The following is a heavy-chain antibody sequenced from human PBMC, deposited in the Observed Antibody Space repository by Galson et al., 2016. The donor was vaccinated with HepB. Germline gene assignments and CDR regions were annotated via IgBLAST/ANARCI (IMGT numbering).Heavy chain of an antibody. CDR2: ISLDGSVT. Sequence: SLRLSSAASGFTGFTFSSYWMHWVRQAPGKGLVWVSRISLDGSVTIYGDSVKGRFSTSRDNAKNTLFLQMNSLRAEDTAVYYCGASRDGYIDYWGQGALVTISS. V-gene: IGHV3-74*01. D-gene: IGHD5-24*01. J-gene: IGHJ4*01. CDR3: GASRDGYIDY. CDR1: GFTGFTFSSYW.